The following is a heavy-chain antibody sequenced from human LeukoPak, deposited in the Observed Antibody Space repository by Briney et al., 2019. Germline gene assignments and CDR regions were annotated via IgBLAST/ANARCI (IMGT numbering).Heavy chain of an antibody. CDR3: ARKIGSSGAFDI. CDR1: GGSFSDYY. J-gene: IGHJ3*02. D-gene: IGHD1-26*01. CDR2: INHSGNT. Sequence: PSETLSLTCAVYGGSFSDYYWNWIRQPPGKGLEWIAEINHSGNTNYNPSLKSRITISVDKSKDQFSLRLSSVTAADTAVYYCARKIGSSGAFDIWGQGTMVTVSS. V-gene: IGHV4-34*01.